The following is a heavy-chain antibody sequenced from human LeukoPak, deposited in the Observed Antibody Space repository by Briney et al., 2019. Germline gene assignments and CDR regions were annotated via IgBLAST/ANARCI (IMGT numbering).Heavy chain of an antibody. CDR3: ARDSGLDHSIDY. J-gene: IGHJ4*02. D-gene: IGHD3/OR15-3a*01. CDR1: GGSISSYY. V-gene: IGHV4-59*01. CDR2: IYYSGST. Sequence: TPSETLSLTCTVSGGSISSYYWSWIRQPPGKGLEWIGYIYYSGSTNYNPSLKSRVTISVDTSKNQFSLKLSSVTAADTAVYYCARDSGLDHSIDYWGQGTLVTVSS.